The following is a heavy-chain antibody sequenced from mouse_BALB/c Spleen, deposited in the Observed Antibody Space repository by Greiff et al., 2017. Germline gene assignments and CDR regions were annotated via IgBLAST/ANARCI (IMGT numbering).Heavy chain of an antibody. CDR1: GFTFSSYG. V-gene: IGHV5-6*01. J-gene: IGHJ3*01. D-gene: IGHD2-3*01. CDR2: ISSGGSYT. CDR3: ARHDGSFAY. Sequence: EVKLVESGGDLVKPGGSLKLSCAASGFTFSSYGMSWVRQTPDKRLEWVATISSGGSYTYYPDSVKGRFTISRDNAKNTLYLQMSSLKSEDTAMYYCARHDGSFAYWGQGTLVTVSA.